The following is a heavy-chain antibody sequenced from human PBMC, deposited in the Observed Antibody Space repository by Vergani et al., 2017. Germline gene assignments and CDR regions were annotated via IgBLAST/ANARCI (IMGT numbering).Heavy chain of an antibody. J-gene: IGHJ4*02. CDR3: AAQWEQQYYFDY. V-gene: IGHV4-30-2*01. CDR1: GGSISSGGYS. D-gene: IGHD1-26*01. CDR2: IYHSGST. Sequence: QLQLQESGSGLAKPSQTLSLTCAVSGGSISSGGYSWSWIRQPPGKGLEWIGYIYHSGSTYYNPSLKSRVTISVDRSKNQFSLKLSSVTAADTAVYYCAAQWEQQYYFDYWGQGTLVTVSS.